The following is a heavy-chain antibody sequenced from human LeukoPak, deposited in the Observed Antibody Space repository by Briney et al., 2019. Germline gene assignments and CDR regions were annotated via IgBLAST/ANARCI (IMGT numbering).Heavy chain of an antibody. J-gene: IGHJ4*02. Sequence: GASVKVSCKASGYTFTGYYMHWVRQAPGQGLEWMGIINPTGGSTSYAQKFQGRVTMTRDMSTSTVYMELSSLRSEDTAVYYCAREGCSGGSCYGWFDYWGQGTLVTVSS. CDR3: AREGCSGGSCYGWFDY. CDR1: GYTFTGYY. D-gene: IGHD2-15*01. CDR2: INPTGGST. V-gene: IGHV1-46*01.